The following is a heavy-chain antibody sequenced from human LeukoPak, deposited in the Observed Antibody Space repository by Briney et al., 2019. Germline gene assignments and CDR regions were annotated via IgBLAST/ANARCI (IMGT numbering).Heavy chain of an antibody. J-gene: IGHJ5*02. CDR3: ARRRGGNWFDP. Sequence: SETLSLTCTVSGGSISSYYWSWIRQPPGKGLEWIGYIYYSGSTNYNPSLKSRVTISVDTSKNQFSLKLSSVTAADTAVYYCARRRGGNWFDPWGQGTLVTVSS. CDR1: GGSISSYY. CDR2: IYYSGST. V-gene: IGHV4-59*08.